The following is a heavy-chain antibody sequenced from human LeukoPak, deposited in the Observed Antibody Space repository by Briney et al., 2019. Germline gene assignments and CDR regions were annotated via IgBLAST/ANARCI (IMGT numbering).Heavy chain of an antibody. CDR3: ARARGRLPLIDY. CDR2: IYSSGST. Sequence: SETLSLTCTVSGGSISSYYWNWIRQPAGKGLERIGRIYSSGSTDYNPSLKSRVTMSVDTSKNQFSLNLSSVTAADSAVYYCARARGRLPLIDYWGQGTLVTVSS. J-gene: IGHJ4*02. V-gene: IGHV4-4*07. CDR1: GGSISSYY. D-gene: IGHD6-25*01.